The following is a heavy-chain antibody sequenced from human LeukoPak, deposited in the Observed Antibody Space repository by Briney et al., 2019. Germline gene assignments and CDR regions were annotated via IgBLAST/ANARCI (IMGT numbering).Heavy chain of an antibody. D-gene: IGHD6-6*01. CDR1: GGSISSSSYY. V-gene: IGHV4-39*01. CDR3: ARLSKSIAARRATDY. J-gene: IGHJ4*02. CDR2: IYYSGST. Sequence: PSETLSLTCTVSGGSISSSSYYWGWIRQPPGKGLEWIGSIYYSGSTYYNPSLKSRVTISVDTSKSQFSLKLSSVTAADTAVYYCARLSKSIAARRATDYWGQGTLVTVSS.